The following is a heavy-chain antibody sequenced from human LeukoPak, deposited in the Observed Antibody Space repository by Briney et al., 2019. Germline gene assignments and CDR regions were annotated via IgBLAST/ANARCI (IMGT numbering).Heavy chain of an antibody. Sequence: TTSETLSLTCAVYGGSFSGYYWSWIRQPPGKGLEWIGEINHSGSTNYNPSLKSRVTISVDTSKNQFSLKLSSVTAADTAVYYCARYSGTYYVYWGQGTLVTVSS. J-gene: IGHJ4*02. V-gene: IGHV4-34*01. CDR1: GGSFSGYY. CDR2: INHSGST. CDR3: ARYSGTYYVY. D-gene: IGHD1-26*01.